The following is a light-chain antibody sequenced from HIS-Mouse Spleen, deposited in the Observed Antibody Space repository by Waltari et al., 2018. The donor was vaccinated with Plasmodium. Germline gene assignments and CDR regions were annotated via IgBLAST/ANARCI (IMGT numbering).Light chain of an antibody. J-gene: IGLJ3*02. V-gene: IGLV2-23*03. CDR3: CSYAGSSTFV. CDR1: SSDVGSDNL. Sequence: QSALTLSASVSGSPGQSITISCTGTSSDVGSDNLVSWYQQPPGKAPKLMIYEGSKRPSGVSNRFSGSKSGNTASLTISGLQAEDEADYYCCSYAGSSTFVFGGGTKLTVL. CDR2: EGS.